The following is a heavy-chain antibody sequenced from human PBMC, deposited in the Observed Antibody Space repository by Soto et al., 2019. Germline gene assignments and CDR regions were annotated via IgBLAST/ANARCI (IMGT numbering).Heavy chain of an antibody. CDR3: ASTDEGYCSGGSCYRLDY. CDR1: GDIFSSYA. V-gene: IGHV1-69*01. CDR2: IIPIFGTA. Sequence: QVQLVQSGAEVKKPGSSVKVSCKVSGDIFSSYAISWVRQAPGQGLEWMGGIIPIFGTANYAQKFQGRVTITADESTSTAYMELSSLRSEDTAVYYCASTDEGYCSGGSCYRLDYWGQGTLVTVSS. J-gene: IGHJ4*02. D-gene: IGHD2-15*01.